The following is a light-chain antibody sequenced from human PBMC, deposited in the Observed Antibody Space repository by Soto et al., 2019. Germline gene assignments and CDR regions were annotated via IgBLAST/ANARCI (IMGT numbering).Light chain of an antibody. CDR3: QQYNSWPLT. Sequence: EIVMTQSPATLSVSPGERATLSCRASQSVYSNLAWYQQKPGQAPGLLIYETSTRATGIPPRFIGSGSGTELTLTISSLQSEDFAVYYCQQYNSWPLTFGGGTKVEIK. CDR1: QSVYSN. CDR2: ETS. J-gene: IGKJ4*01. V-gene: IGKV3-15*01.